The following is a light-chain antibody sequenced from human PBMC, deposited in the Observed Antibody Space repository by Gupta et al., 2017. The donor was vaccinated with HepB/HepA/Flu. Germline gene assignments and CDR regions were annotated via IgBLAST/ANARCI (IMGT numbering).Light chain of an antibody. CDR1: QSVSSY. J-gene: IGKJ4*02. CDR2: DAS. CDR3: QQRSDWPRT. Sequence: EIVLTQSPATLSLSPGERATLSCRASQSVSSYLAWYQQKPGQAPRLLIYDASNRATGIPARFSGSGSATEFTLTISSLEPEDFAVYYCQQRSDWPRTFGGGTKVDIK. V-gene: IGKV3-11*01.